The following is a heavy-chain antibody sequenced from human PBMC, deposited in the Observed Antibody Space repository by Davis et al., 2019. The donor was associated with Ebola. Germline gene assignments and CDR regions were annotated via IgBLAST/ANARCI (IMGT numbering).Heavy chain of an antibody. CDR3: ASWGVHAWGGGMDV. CDR1: GGSISSGGYY. CDR2: INHSGST. Sequence: SETLSLTCTVSGGSISSGGYYWSWIRQPPGKGLEWIGEINHSGSTNYNPSLKSRVTISVDTSKNQFSLKLSSVTAADTAVYYCASWGVHAWGGGMDVWGQGTTVTVSS. J-gene: IGHJ6*02. D-gene: IGHD3-16*01. V-gene: IGHV4-39*07.